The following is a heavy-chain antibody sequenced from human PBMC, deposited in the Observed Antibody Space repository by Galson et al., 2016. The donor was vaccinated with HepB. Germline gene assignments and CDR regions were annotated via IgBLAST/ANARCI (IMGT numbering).Heavy chain of an antibody. D-gene: IGHD4-11*01. CDR2: IWYDGTSK. CDR3: AKVATPNRNYENWFDS. V-gene: IGHV3-33*06. J-gene: IGHJ5*01. CDR1: GFTFSSFG. Sequence: SLRLSCAASGFTFSSFGMHWVRQAPGKGLEWVAVIWYDGTSKYYEDSVKGRFTISRDSSKNTLNLQMNSLRAEDTAVYYCAKVATPNRNYENWFDSWGQGTLVTVSS.